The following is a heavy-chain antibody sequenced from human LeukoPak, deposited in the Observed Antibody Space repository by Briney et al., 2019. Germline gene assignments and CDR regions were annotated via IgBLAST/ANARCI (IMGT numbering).Heavy chain of an antibody. V-gene: IGHV3-53*01. CDR3: ASLPSFYYDSNVFDI. CDR1: GFTVSSNY. D-gene: IGHD3-22*01. J-gene: IGHJ3*02. Sequence: PGGSLRLSCAASGFTVSSNYMSWVRQAPGKGLEWVSVIYSGGSTYYADSVKGRFTISRDNAKSTLSLQMNSLRAEDTAVYYCASLPSFYYDSNVFDIWGQGTMVTVSS. CDR2: IYSGGST.